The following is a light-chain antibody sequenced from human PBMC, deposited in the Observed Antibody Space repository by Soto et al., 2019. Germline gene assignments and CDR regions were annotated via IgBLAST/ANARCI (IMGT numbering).Light chain of an antibody. CDR3: QQYWT. Sequence: DIQVAQIPSSLSASVGDRVTITCRASQAIGNYLAWYQQTPGKVPKLLIYAASTLQSGVPSRFSGSGSGTEVTLTISSRRPDDFATYYCQQYWTFGQGNNVDIK. V-gene: IGKV1-27*01. CDR2: AAS. J-gene: IGKJ1*01. CDR1: QAIGNY.